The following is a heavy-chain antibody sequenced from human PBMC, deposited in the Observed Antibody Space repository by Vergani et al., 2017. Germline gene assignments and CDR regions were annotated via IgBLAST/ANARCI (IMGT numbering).Heavy chain of an antibody. CDR2: INPNSGGT. J-gene: IGHJ2*01. CDR1: GYTFTGYY. Sequence: QVQLVQSGAEVKKPGASVKVSCKASGYTFTGYYMHWVRQAPGQGLEWMGRINPNSGGTNYAQKFQGRVTMTRDTSISTAYMELSRLRSDDTAVYYCARVSTTVVTPSVPLPWYFDLWGRGTLVTVSS. V-gene: IGHV1-2*06. CDR3: ARVSTTVVTPSVPLPWYFDL. D-gene: IGHD4-23*01.